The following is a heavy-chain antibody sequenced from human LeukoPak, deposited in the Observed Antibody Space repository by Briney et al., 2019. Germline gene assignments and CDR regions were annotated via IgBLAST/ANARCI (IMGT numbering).Heavy chain of an antibody. J-gene: IGHJ6*03. CDR1: GGSISSSSYY. CDR3: ARRISTVTTSLYYYYMDV. Sequence: SETLSLTCTVSGGSISSSSYYWGWIRQPPGKGLEWIGEIYHSGSTNYNPSLKSRVTISVDTSKNQFSLKLSSVTAADTAVYYCARRISTVTTSLYYYYMDVWGKGTTVTISS. V-gene: IGHV4-39*07. CDR2: IYHSGST. D-gene: IGHD4-17*01.